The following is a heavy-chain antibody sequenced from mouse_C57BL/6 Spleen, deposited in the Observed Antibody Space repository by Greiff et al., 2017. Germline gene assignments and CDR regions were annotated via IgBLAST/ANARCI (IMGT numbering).Heavy chain of an antibody. CDR1: GYAFSSSW. CDR3: AIPTVVAVDYFDY. D-gene: IGHD1-1*01. CDR2: IYPGDGDT. Sequence: QVQLQQSGPELVKPGASVKISCKASGYAFSSSWMNWVKQRPGTGLEWIGRIYPGDGDTNYNGKFKGKATLTADKSSSTAYMQLSSLTSEDSAVYFCAIPTVVAVDYFDYGGQGTTLTVSS. V-gene: IGHV1-82*01. J-gene: IGHJ2*01.